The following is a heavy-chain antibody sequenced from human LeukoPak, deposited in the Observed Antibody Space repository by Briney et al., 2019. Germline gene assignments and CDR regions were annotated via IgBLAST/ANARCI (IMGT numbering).Heavy chain of an antibody. Sequence: SETLSLTCTVSDDSISDYYRGWIRQPPGKGLEWIGYIHNSGTSTYNLSLKSRVTISADTSKNQFSLKLNSMTTADTAVYYCTSGAGLLIDYWGQGILVTVSS. CDR3: TSGAGLLIDY. D-gene: IGHD3-16*01. J-gene: IGHJ4*02. V-gene: IGHV4-59*01. CDR2: IHNSGTS. CDR1: DDSISDYY.